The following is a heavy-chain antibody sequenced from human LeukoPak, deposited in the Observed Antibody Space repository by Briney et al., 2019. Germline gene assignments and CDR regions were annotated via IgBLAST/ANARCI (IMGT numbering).Heavy chain of an antibody. V-gene: IGHV3-23*01. D-gene: IGHD4-17*01. J-gene: IGHJ4*02. CDR3: ARDTYGAPDS. Sequence: GGSLRLSCAASGFTFSRYAMSWARQAPGKGLEWVSLIESSGATTYYADSVKGRFTISRDDSKNTLYLQMNSLRAGDTALYYCARDTYGAPDSWGQGTLVTVSS. CDR2: IESSGATT. CDR1: GFTFSRYA.